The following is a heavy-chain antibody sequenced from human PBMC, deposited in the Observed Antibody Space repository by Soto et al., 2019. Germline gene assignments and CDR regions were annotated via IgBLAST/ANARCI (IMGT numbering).Heavy chain of an antibody. CDR1: GYTFTDYW. CDR3: ARQIYDSDTGPNFQYYFDS. Sequence: GESLKISCKGSGYTFTDYWIGWVRQLPGKGLEWMGRIDPSDSQTYYSPSFRGHVTISATKSITTVFLQWSSLRAPDTAMYYCARQIYDSDTGPNFQYYFDSWGQGTPVTVS. V-gene: IGHV5-10-1*01. D-gene: IGHD3-22*01. J-gene: IGHJ4*02. CDR2: IDPSDSQT.